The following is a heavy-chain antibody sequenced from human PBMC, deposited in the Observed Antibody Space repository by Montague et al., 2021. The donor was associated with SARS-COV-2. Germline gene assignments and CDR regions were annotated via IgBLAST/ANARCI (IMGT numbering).Heavy chain of an antibody. J-gene: IGHJ4*02. CDR3: ARRGYTGSDYFDY. V-gene: IGHV4-38-2*01. CDR1: GFSISSGFY. D-gene: IGHD5-12*01. CDR2: VYHSGYT. Sequence: SETLSLTCSVSGFSISSGFYWAWIRQSPGKGPEWIGTVYHSGYTHYNPSLKGRVTVSIDTSKNQFSLTVTSVTAADTAVYFCARRGYTGSDYFDYGGQGTLVTVSS.